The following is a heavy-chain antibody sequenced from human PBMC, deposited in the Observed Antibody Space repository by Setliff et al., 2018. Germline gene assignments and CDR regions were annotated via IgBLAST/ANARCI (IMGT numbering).Heavy chain of an antibody. CDR2: VSPNTGNT. V-gene: IGHV1-18*01. D-gene: IGHD2-8*01. CDR1: GYTFTDFG. CDR3: SRSVRYCTGTTCQRASGAEL. Sequence: ASVKVSCKASGYTFTDFGINWVRQAPGQGLEWMGWVSPNTGNTYSTQKFQGRVTLTTDTSTSIAYMEVKSLTSDDTAVYYCSRSVRYCTGTTCQRASGAELWGQGSLVTVSS. J-gene: IGHJ4*02.